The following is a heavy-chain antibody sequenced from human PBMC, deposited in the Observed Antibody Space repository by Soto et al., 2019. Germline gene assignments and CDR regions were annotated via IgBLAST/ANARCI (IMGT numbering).Heavy chain of an antibody. V-gene: IGHV1-69*04. D-gene: IGHD6-13*01. CDR1: GGTFSSYT. J-gene: IGHJ4*02. CDR3: ARDYDGVAAAGTVVDY. CDR2: IIPILGIA. Sequence: GASVKVSCKASGGTFSSYTISWVRQAPGQGLEWMGRIIPILGIANYAQKFQGRVTITADKSTSTAYMELSSLRSEDTAVYYCARDYDGVAAAGTVVDYWGQGTLVTVSS.